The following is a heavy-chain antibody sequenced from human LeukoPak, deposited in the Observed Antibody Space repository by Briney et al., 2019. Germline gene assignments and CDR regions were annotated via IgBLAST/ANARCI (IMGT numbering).Heavy chain of an antibody. V-gene: IGHV3-48*03. D-gene: IGHD5-18*01. CDR3: ARGGSDQLYGYSYAWGYYYYYMDV. J-gene: IGHJ6*03. Sequence: GGSLRLSCAASGFTSSNYEMNWVRQAPGKGLEWVSYISSGGTAVKYADSVKGRFTISRDNAKDSLYLQMNSLRVEDTAIYYCARGGSDQLYGYSYAWGYYYYYMDVWGKGTTVTVSS. CDR2: ISSGGTAV. CDR1: GFTSSNYE.